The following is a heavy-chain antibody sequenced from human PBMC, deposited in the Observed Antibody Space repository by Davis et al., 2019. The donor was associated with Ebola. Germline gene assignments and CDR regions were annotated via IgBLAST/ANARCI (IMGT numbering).Heavy chain of an antibody. V-gene: IGHV3-11*01. CDR2: ISPTGLTI. D-gene: IGHD3-3*01. CDR3: AKVAIFGVVSYYFDY. CDR1: GFTFSDYY. Sequence: GGSLRLSCEASGFTFSDYYMSWIRQAPGKGLEWLSYISPTGLTISYADSVKGRFTISRDKAKNSLYLQMNSLRAEDTALYYCAKVAIFGVVSYYFDYWGQGTLVTVSS. J-gene: IGHJ4*02.